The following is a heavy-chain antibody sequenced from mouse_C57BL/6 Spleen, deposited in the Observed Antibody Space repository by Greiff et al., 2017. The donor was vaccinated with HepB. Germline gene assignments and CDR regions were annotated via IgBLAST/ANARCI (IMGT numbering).Heavy chain of an antibody. CDR3: ARPYYGNYFDY. CDR1: GYTFTSYW. Sequence: QVQLQQPGAELVKPGASVKLSCKASGYTFTSYWMQWVKQRPGQGLEWIGEIDPSDSYTNYNQKFKGKATLTVDTSSSPAYMQLSSLTSEDSAVYYCARPYYGNYFDYWGQGTTLTVSS. D-gene: IGHD2-1*01. V-gene: IGHV1-50*01. J-gene: IGHJ2*01. CDR2: IDPSDSYT.